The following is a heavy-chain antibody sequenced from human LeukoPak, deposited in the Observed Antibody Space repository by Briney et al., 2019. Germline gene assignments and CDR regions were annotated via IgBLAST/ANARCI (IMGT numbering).Heavy chain of an antibody. CDR1: GFTFSNYG. Sequence: PGGSLRLSCAASGFTFSNYGLSWVRQAPGKGLEWVSAISGGGIATYYADSVKGRFPISRDNSKNTLFLQMNTLRADDTAVYYCAGGAGVYYYGMDVWGQGTSVTVSS. J-gene: IGHJ6*02. CDR3: AGGAGVYYYGMDV. V-gene: IGHV3-23*01. CDR2: ISGGGIAT.